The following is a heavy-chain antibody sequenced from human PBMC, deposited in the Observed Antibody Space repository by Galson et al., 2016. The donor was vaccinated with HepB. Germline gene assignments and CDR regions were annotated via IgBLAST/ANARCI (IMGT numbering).Heavy chain of an antibody. V-gene: IGHV3-23*01. Sequence: SLRLSCAASGFKFSRFAMSWVRQAPEKGPEWVSGVRDNGGTFYADSVKGRFTISRDNSKSTLFLHMNSLRLEDTAVYYCAKAPAGYSYGPYYYAMDVWGQGTTVTVSS. CDR2: VRDNGGT. CDR3: AKAPAGYSYGPYYYAMDV. CDR1: GFKFSRFA. J-gene: IGHJ6*02. D-gene: IGHD5-18*01.